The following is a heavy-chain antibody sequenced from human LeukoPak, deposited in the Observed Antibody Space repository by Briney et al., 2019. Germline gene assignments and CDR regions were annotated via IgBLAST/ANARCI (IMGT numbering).Heavy chain of an antibody. D-gene: IGHD3-10*01. J-gene: IGHJ6*03. CDR2: ISYDGSNK. CDR1: GFTFSSYA. V-gene: IGHV3-30-3*01. Sequence: GGSLRLSCAASGFTFSSYAMHWVRQAPGKGLEWVAVISYDGSNKYYADSVKGRFTISRDNSKNTLYLQMNSLRAEDTAVYYCASALIGVVRGGNYYYMDVWGKGTTVTVSS. CDR3: ASALIGVVRGGNYYYMDV.